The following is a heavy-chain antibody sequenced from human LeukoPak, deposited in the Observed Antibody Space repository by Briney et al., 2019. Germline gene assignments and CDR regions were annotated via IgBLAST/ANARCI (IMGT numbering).Heavy chain of an antibody. V-gene: IGHV3-48*03. Sequence: GGSLRLSCAASGFTFSNYEMNWVRQAPGKGLEWISYISGSSRGIYYADSVKGRFTISRDNAKNSLYLQVNRLRDEDTAVYYCARDMDTSGYTFDYWGQGTLVTVSA. D-gene: IGHD3-22*01. J-gene: IGHJ4*02. CDR2: ISGSSRGI. CDR3: ARDMDTSGYTFDY. CDR1: GFTFSNYE.